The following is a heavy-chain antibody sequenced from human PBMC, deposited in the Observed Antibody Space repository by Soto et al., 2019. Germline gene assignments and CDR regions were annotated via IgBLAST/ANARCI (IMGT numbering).Heavy chain of an antibody. V-gene: IGHV5-51*01. CDR1: GYSFTSYW. CDR3: ARRGYYDSSGRHAFDI. CDR2: IYPGDSET. D-gene: IGHD3-22*01. J-gene: IGHJ3*02. Sequence: GESLKISCKGSGYSFTSYWIGWVRQMPGKGLEWMGIIYPGDSETRYSPSFQGQVTTSADKSISTAYLQWSSLKASDTAMYYCARRGYYDSSGRHAFDIWGQGTMVTVSS.